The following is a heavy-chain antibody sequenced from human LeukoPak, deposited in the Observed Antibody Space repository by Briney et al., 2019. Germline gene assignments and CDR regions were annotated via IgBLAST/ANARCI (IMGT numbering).Heavy chain of an antibody. CDR3: ARGQRIAAAVWGTTNWFDP. J-gene: IGHJ5*02. CDR1: GFTFSAYE. Sequence: GGSLRLSCAASGFTFSAYEMNWVRQAPGKGLERVSSISSSSSYIYYADSVKGRFTISRDNAKNSLYLQMNSLRAEDTAVYYCARGQRIAAAVWGTTNWFDPWGQGTLVTVSS. CDR2: ISSSSSYI. V-gene: IGHV3-21*01. D-gene: IGHD6-13*01.